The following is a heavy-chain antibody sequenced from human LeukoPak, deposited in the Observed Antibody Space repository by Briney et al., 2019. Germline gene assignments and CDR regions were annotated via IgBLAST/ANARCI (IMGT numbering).Heavy chain of an antibody. J-gene: IGHJ4*02. CDR1: GASISSYY. CDR3: ARGGQWLLN. V-gene: IGHV4-59*01. CDR2: ISNSGST. Sequence: PSETLSLTCAVSGASISSYYWSWIRQPPGKGLEWIGYISNSGSTYNNPSLKSRGTIAVDTSKNQFSLKLNSVTAADTAAYYCARGGQWLLNWGQGTLVTVSS. D-gene: IGHD6-19*01.